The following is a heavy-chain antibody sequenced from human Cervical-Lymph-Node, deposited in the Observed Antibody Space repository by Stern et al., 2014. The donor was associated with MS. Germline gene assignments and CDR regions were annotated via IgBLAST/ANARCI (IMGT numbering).Heavy chain of an antibody. J-gene: IGHJ4*02. CDR1: GYTFTNYY. CDR2: INPNGSVT. CDR3: TRAVGGVGRE. Sequence: VQLVESGPEVKKPGASVMVSCKTSGYTFTNYYIHWVRQAPGQGLEGMGIINPNGSVTASAQKFQGRITMTRDTSSTTVYMRLITLTSEDTAMYYCTRAVGGVGREWGQGTLVFVSS. D-gene: IGHD3-16*01. V-gene: IGHV1-46*01.